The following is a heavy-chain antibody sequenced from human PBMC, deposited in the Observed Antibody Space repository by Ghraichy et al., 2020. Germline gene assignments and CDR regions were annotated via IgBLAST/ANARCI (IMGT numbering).Heavy chain of an antibody. CDR3: VTLPVGSGSSDY. D-gene: IGHD3-10*01. J-gene: IGHJ4*02. CDR2: ITGSGGST. CDR1: GFSFNDYA. V-gene: IGHV3-64D*06. Sequence: GGSLRLSCSASGFSFNDYAFHWVRQAPGKGPEYVAAITGSGGSTYYADSVTGRFTISRDNSKKTLYLQMSSLRAEDTAVYYCVTLPVGSGSSDYWGQGTLVTVSS.